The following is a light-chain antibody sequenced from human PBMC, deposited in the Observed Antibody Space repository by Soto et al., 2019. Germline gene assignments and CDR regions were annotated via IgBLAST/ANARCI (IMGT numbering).Light chain of an antibody. CDR3: SSYGGSNNFYV. Sequence: QSALTQPPSASGSPGQSVTISCTGTSSDVGGYKHVSWYQQHPGKAPKLMIYEVNKRPSGVPDRFSGSKSGNTASLTVSGLQAEDEADYYCSSYGGSNNFYVFGTGTKLTVL. J-gene: IGLJ1*01. CDR2: EVN. CDR1: SSDVGGYKH. V-gene: IGLV2-8*01.